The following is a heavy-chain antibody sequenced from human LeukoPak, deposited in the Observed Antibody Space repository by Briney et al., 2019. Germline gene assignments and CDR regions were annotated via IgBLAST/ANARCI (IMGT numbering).Heavy chain of an antibody. V-gene: IGHV1-2*04. D-gene: IGHD1-26*01. CDR2: IYPNSGGT. Sequence: GASVKVSCKASGYNFTAYYMHWVRQAPAQGLEWMGWIYPNSGGTKYLQKLQGWATMNRDTPIPAADVEPSRQRYDDTAGYYCVREEGEGATYGMGVWGQGTTVTVSS. CDR1: GYNFTAYY. CDR3: VREEGEGATYGMGV. J-gene: IGHJ6*02.